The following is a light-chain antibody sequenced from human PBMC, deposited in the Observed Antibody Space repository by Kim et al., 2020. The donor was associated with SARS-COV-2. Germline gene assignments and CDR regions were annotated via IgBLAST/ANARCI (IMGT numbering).Light chain of an antibody. CDR2: DVS. J-gene: IGLJ1*01. CDR1: SSDVGGYNY. Sequence: QSVHISCTGTSSDVGGYNYVSWYQQHPGKAPKPMIYDVSKRPSGVPDRFSGSKSGNTASLTISGLQAEDEADYYCCSYAGSYTNYVFGTGTKVTVL. V-gene: IGLV2-11*01. CDR3: CSYAGSYTNYV.